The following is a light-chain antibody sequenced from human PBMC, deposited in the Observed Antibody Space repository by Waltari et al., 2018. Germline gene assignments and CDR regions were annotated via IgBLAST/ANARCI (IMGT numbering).Light chain of an antibody. CDR3: QQYIAYPYT. CDR1: QSISSY. J-gene: IGKJ2*01. CDR2: AAS. V-gene: IGKV1-39*01. Sequence: DIQMTQSPSSLSASVGDRVTITCRASQSISSYLNWYQQKPGKAPKLLIYAASSLQSGVPSRFSGSGSGTDFTLTISSLQPEDFATYYCQQYIAYPYTFGQGTKQEI.